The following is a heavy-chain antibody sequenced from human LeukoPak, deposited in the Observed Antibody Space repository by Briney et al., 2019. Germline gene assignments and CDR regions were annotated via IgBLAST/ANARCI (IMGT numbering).Heavy chain of an antibody. D-gene: IGHD6-19*01. CDR3: ARVGWYDHYFDY. CDR1: GGSFSAYY. J-gene: IGHJ4*02. CDR2: INHSGST. V-gene: IGHV4-34*01. Sequence: SGTLSLTCAVYGGSFSAYYWSWIHQPPGKGLEWIGEINHSGSTNYNPSLKSRVTISVDTSKNQFSLKLSSVTAADTAVYYCARVGWYDHYFDYWGQGTLVTVSS.